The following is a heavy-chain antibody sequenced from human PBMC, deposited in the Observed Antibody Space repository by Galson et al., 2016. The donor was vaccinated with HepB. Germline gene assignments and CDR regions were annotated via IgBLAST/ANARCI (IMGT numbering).Heavy chain of an antibody. V-gene: IGHV3-21*01. J-gene: IGHJ4*02. Sequence: SLRLSCAAFGFTFSSDTMNWVRQAPGKGLEWVSSISENGDYINYADSVKGRFTISRDNAQNSVSLQMSSLEADDTAVYYCARGRELGDYWGQGTLVTVSS. CDR1: GFTFSSDT. D-gene: IGHD1-26*01. CDR3: ARGRELGDY. CDR2: ISENGDYI.